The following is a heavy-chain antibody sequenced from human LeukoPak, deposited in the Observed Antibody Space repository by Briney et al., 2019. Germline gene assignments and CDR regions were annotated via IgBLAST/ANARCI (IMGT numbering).Heavy chain of an antibody. CDR3: ARDNYYDGYFDY. Sequence: SETLSLTCTVSGGSISSYYWSWIRQPPGKGLKWIGNIYYSGYTTYSPSLRSRVTRSVDTSKNQFSLKLSSVTAADTAVYYCARDNYYDGYFDYWGQGTLVTVSS. V-gene: IGHV4-59*12. D-gene: IGHD3-22*01. CDR1: GGSISSYY. J-gene: IGHJ4*02. CDR2: IYYSGYT.